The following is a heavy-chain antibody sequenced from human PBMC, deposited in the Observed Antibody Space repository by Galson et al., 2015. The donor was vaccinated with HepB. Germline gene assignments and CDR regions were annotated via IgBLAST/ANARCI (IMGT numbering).Heavy chain of an antibody. J-gene: IGHJ3*02. Sequence: SLRLSCAASGFTFSSYGMHWVRQAPGKGLEWVAVIWYDGSNKYYADSVKGRFTISRDNSKNTLYLQMNSLRAEDTAVYYCARDLGAEDDAFDIWGQGTMVTVSS. CDR3: ARDLGAEDDAFDI. CDR2: IWYDGSNK. CDR1: GFTFSSYG. V-gene: IGHV3-33*01.